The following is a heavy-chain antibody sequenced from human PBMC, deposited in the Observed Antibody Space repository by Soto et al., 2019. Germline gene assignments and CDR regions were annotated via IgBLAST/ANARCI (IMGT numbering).Heavy chain of an antibody. J-gene: IGHJ4*02. D-gene: IGHD1-1*01. CDR3: AKDKPTTTAFDY. Sequence: PGGSLRLSCAASGFSISSSAMSWVRQAPGKGLEWVSAISERGDTTHYADSVKGRFTISRDTSKNTLYLQIYTLRAEDTAVYYCAKDKPTTTAFDYWGRGTLVTVSS. CDR2: ISERGDTT. CDR1: GFSISSSA. V-gene: IGHV3-23*01.